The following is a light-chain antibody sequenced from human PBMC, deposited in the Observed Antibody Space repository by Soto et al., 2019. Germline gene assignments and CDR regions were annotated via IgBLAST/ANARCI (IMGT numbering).Light chain of an antibody. CDR2: DAS. CDR3: QQRYRWPPIT. J-gene: IGKJ5*01. CDR1: ESVFGY. Sequence: EVVLTQSPATLSLSPGERATLSCRASESVFGYLAWYQHKPGQAPRLLIYDASNRATGVPARFSGSGSGTDFTLTNSSLEPEDFAVYYCQQRYRWPPITFDQGTRLDNK. V-gene: IGKV3-11*01.